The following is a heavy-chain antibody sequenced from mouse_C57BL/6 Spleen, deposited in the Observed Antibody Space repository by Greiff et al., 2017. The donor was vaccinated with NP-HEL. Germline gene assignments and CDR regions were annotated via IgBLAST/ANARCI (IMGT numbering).Heavy chain of an antibody. V-gene: IGHV1-18*01. CDR2: INPNNGGT. Sequence: VHVKQSGPELVKPGASVKIPCKASGYTFTDYNMDWVKQSHGKSLEWIGDINPNNGGTIYNQKFKGKATLTVDKSSSTAYMELRSLTSEDTAVYYCARRSSNYYAMDYWGQGTSVTVSS. CDR1: GYTFTDYN. CDR3: ARRSSNYYAMDY. J-gene: IGHJ4*01. D-gene: IGHD1-1*01.